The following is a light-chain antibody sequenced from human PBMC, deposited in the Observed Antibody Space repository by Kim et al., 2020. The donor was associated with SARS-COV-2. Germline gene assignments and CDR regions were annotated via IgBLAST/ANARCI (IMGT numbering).Light chain of an antibody. J-gene: IGKJ3*01. CDR3: QQLNSYPT. Sequence: SASVGDRVTIPCRASQGIGSYLAWYQQSPGKAPKLLIYDASSLQRGVPSRFSGSGSGTDFTLTISSLQPEDFATYYCQQLNSYPTFGPGTKVDIK. CDR2: DAS. CDR1: QGIGSY. V-gene: IGKV1-9*01.